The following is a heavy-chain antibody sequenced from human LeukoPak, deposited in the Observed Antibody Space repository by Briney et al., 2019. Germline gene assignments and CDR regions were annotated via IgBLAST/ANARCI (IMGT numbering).Heavy chain of an antibody. CDR1: GGTFSSYA. Sequence: SVKLSCTASGGTFSSYAMSWVRQAPGQGLEWMGGIIPIFGTANYAQTFQGRVTITTDESTSTAYMELSSLRSEDTAVYYCATSVAGTLSFETAFDIWGQGTMVTVSS. CDR2: IIPIFGTA. J-gene: IGHJ3*02. CDR3: ATSVAGTLSFETAFDI. D-gene: IGHD6-19*01. V-gene: IGHV1-69*05.